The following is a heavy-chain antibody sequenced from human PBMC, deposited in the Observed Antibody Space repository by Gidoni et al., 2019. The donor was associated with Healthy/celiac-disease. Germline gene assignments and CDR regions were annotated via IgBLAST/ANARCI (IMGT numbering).Heavy chain of an antibody. Sequence: EVQLVESGGGLVQPGGSLRLSCAASGFTSSSYWMSWVRQAPGKGLEWVANIKQDGSEKYYVDSVKGRFTISRDNAKNSLYLQMNSLRAEDTAVYYCAREDITIFGVVIRPFDYWGQGTLVTVSS. J-gene: IGHJ4*02. D-gene: IGHD3-3*01. CDR3: AREDITIFGVVIRPFDY. CDR1: GFTSSSYW. V-gene: IGHV3-7*03. CDR2: IKQDGSEK.